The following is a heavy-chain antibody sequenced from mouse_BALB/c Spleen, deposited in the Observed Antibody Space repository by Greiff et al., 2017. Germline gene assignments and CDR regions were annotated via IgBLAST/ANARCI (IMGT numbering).Heavy chain of an antibody. CDR2: IDPETGGT. CDR1: GYTFTDYE. J-gene: IGHJ3*01. CDR3: TRDTARAAWFAY. D-gene: IGHD3-1*01. V-gene: IGHV1-15*01. Sequence: VKLQESGAELVRPGASVTLSCKASGYTFTDYEMHWVKQTPVHGLEWIGAIDPETGGTAYNQKFKGKATLTADKSSSTAYMELRSLTSEDSAVYYCTRDTARAAWFAYWGQGTLVTVSA.